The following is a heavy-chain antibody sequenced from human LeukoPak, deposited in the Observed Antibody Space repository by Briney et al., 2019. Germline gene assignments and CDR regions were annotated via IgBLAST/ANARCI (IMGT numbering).Heavy chain of an antibody. V-gene: IGHV3-30-3*01. CDR1: GFTFSSYA. Sequence: PGGSLGLSCAASGFTFSSYAMHWVRQAPGKGLEWVAVISYDGSNKYYADSVKGRFTISRDNSKNTLYLQMNSLRAEDTAVYYCARIDDFYGMDVWGQGTTVTVSS. D-gene: IGHD3-3*01. J-gene: IGHJ6*02. CDR2: ISYDGSNK. CDR3: ARIDDFYGMDV.